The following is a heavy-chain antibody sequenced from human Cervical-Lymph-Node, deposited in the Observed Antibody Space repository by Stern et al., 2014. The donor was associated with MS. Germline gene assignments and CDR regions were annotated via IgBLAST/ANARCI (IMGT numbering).Heavy chain of an antibody. J-gene: IGHJ4*02. CDR3: VRKGGNGYDHFDY. D-gene: IGHD5-12*01. V-gene: IGHV1-3*01. Sequence: KFQGRVTITRDTSASTAYMELSSLRSEDTAVYYCVRKGGNGYDHFDYWGQGTLVTVSS.